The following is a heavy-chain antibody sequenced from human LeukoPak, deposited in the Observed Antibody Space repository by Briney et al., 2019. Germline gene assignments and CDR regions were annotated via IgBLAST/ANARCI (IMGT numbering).Heavy chain of an antibody. CDR1: GYSISSLYY. CDR3: AGRSPMGPT. V-gene: IGHV4-38-2*01. D-gene: IGHD3-10*01. J-gene: IGHJ4*02. Sequence: SETLSLTCGVSGYSISSLYYWVWIRQPPGKGLEWIGSAYPSGDTYYNPSLKSRVAISVDTSKNQFSLKLSSVTAADTAVYYCAGRSPMGPTWGQGTLVTVSS. CDR2: AYPSGDT.